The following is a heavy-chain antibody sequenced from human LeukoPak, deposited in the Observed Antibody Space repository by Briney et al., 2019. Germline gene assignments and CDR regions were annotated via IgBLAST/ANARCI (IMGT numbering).Heavy chain of an antibody. V-gene: IGHV3-74*01. J-gene: IGHJ4*02. D-gene: IGHD3-3*01. CDR1: GFTFSNYW. CDR3: GRSGDFWSGSGVAY. CDR2: IKSDGNIT. Sequence: PGGSLRLSRAASGFTFSNYWMYWVRQAPGKGLVWVSQIKSDGNITNYADSVKGRFTISRDNAKNTLFLQVNSLRAEDTAVYYCGRSGDFWSGSGVAYWGQGTLVTVSS.